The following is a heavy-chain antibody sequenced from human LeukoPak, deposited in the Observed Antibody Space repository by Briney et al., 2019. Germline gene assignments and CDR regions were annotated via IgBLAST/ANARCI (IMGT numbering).Heavy chain of an antibody. J-gene: IGHJ4*02. CDR1: GGSISSSSYY. D-gene: IGHD5-24*01. Sequence: PSETLSLTCTVSGGSISSSSYYWGWIRQPPGRGLEWIGSIYYSGSTYYNPSLKSRVTISVDTSENQFSLKLSSVTAADTAEYYCARGGGYNSPFGYWGQGTLVTVSS. CDR2: IYYSGST. V-gene: IGHV4-39*07. CDR3: ARGGGYNSPFGY.